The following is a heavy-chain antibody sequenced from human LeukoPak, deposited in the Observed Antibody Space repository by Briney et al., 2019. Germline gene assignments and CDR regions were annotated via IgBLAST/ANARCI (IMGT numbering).Heavy chain of an antibody. J-gene: IGHJ6*04. V-gene: IGHV1-69*06. CDR3: AARDNGNDLLSYHAMDV. CDR2: IMPVLDTG. CDR1: GGSFRRYA. D-gene: IGHD1-1*01. Sequence: RASVKVSCKASGGSFRRYAFAWVRQAPGQGLEWMGGIMPVLDTGSYAQGFQGRVTITADRSTSTAYMELRSLRPEDTALYYYAARDNGNDLLSYHAMDVWGNGTTVTVSS.